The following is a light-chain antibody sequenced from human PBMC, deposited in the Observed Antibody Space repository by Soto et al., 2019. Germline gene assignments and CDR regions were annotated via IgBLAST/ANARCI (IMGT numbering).Light chain of an antibody. V-gene: IGKV3-20*01. CDR1: EFLSSSY. CDR3: QQQGT. Sequence: EIVLTQSPGTLSLSPGERATLSCRASEFLSSSYLVWYQQKPGQAPRLLIYAASRRATGIPDRFSGSGSATEYTLTINTSEPDDFAVYYCQQQGTFGQGTKLEIK. J-gene: IGKJ2*01. CDR2: AAS.